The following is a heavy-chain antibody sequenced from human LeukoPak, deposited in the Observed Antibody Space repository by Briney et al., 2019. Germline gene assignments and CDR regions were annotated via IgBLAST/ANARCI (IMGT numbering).Heavy chain of an antibody. V-gene: IGHV1-18*01. CDR2: ISAYNGNT. J-gene: IGHJ4*02. CDR3: ARGNSELRYFDEGFDY. D-gene: IGHD3-9*01. Sequence: ASVKVSCKASGYTFTSYGISWARQAPGQGLEWMGWISAYNGNTNYAQKLQGRVTMTTDTSTSTAYMELRSLRSDDTAVYYCARGNSELRYFDEGFDYWGQGTLVTVSS. CDR1: GYTFTSYG.